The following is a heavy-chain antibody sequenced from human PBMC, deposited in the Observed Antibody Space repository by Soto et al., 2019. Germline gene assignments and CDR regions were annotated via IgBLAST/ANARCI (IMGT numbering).Heavy chain of an antibody. D-gene: IGHD3-16*01. Sequence: QVQLVQSETEVKQPGSAVKVSCQASGGTFNTYAMNWVRQAPGQGLEWMGGIIPMFDTPKYAQKFQGRVTITVDESTTTAYNELSSLRSADTAVYYCTGSIGSGGISGGFDYWGQGTLVTVAS. J-gene: IGHJ4*02. V-gene: IGHV1-69*01. CDR2: IIPMFDTP. CDR1: GGTFNTYA. CDR3: TGSIGSGGISGGFDY.